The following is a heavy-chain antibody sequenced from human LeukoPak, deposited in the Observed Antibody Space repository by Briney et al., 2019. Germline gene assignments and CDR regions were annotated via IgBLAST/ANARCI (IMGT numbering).Heavy chain of an antibody. J-gene: IGHJ1*01. CDR2: INHSGST. CDR1: GGSFSGYY. CDR3: ARGRPGQH. V-gene: IGHV4-34*01. Sequence: PSETLSLTCAVYGGSFSGYYWSWIRQPPGKGLEWIGEINHSGSTNYNPSLKSRVTISVDTSKNQFSLKLSSVTAAATAVYYCARGRPGQHWGQGTLVTVSS.